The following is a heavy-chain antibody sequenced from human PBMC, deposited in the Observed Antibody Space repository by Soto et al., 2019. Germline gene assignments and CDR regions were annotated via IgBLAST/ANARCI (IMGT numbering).Heavy chain of an antibody. CDR1: GGSISSHY. J-gene: IGHJ6*02. Sequence: SETLSLTCTVSGGSISSHYWSWVRQAPGKGLEWIGHIYYRGSTSYNPSLRSRSTISVDTSNNQFSLKLNSVTTADTAVYYCARDGREASGMDVWGQGTKVTVYS. D-gene: IGHD1-26*01. V-gene: IGHV4-59*11. CDR2: IYYRGST. CDR3: ARDGREASGMDV.